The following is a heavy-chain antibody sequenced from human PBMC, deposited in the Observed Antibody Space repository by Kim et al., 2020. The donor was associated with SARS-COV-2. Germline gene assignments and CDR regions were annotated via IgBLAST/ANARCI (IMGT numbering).Heavy chain of an antibody. Sequence: SETLSLTCTVSGGSISSSSYYWGWIRQPPGKGLEWIGSIYYSGSTYYNPSLKSRVTISVDTSKNQFSLKLSSVTAADTAVYYCARLFGRSHYLRYFDYWGQGTLVTVSS. CDR3: ARLFGRSHYLRYFDY. D-gene: IGHD3-10*01. V-gene: IGHV4-39*01. CDR1: GGSISSSSYY. CDR2: IYYSGST. J-gene: IGHJ4*02.